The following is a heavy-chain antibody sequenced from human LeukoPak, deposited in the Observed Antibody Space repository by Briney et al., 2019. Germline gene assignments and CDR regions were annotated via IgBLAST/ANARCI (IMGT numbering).Heavy chain of an antibody. CDR3: ARAPSGYDRHYYGMDV. CDR1: GGSISSGGYS. D-gene: IGHD5-12*01. J-gene: IGHJ6*02. CDR2: IYHSGST. V-gene: IGHV4-30-2*01. Sequence: PSETLSLTCAVSGGSISSGGYSWSWIRQPPGKGLEWIGYIYHSGSTYYNPSLKSRVTISVDRSKNQFSLKLSSVTAADTAVYYCARAPSGYDRHYYGMDVWGQGTTVTVSS.